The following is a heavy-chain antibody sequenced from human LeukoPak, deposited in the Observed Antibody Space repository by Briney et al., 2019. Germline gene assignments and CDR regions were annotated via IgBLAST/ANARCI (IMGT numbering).Heavy chain of an antibody. V-gene: IGHV3-30*04. CDR2: ISYDRSNK. D-gene: IGHD1-14*01. Sequence: GGSLRLSCAASGFTFSSYAMHWVRQAPGKGLEWVAVISYDRSNKYYADSVKGRFTISRDNSKNTLYLQVNSLRAEDTAVYYCARDHRGLPWYYFDYWGQGTLVTVSS. CDR3: ARDHRGLPWYYFDY. J-gene: IGHJ4*02. CDR1: GFTFSSYA.